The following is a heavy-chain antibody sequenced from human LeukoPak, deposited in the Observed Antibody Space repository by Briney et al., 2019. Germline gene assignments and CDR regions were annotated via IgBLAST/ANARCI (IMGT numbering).Heavy chain of an antibody. V-gene: IGHV3-33*01. CDR1: GFTFSSYG. CDR3: ARDGPPRVGCDWFDP. D-gene: IGHD1-26*01. CDR2: IWYDGSNK. Sequence: GRSLRLSCAASGFTFSSYGTHWVRQAPGKGLQWVAAIWYDGSNKYYADSVKGRFTVSRDNSRNTLYLQMNSLRAGDTAVYYCARDGPPRVGCDWFDPWGQGTLVTVSS. J-gene: IGHJ5*02.